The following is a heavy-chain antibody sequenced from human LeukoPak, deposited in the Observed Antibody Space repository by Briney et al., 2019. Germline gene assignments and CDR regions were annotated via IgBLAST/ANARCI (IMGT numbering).Heavy chain of an antibody. Sequence: GGSLRLSCAASGFTFSSSWMSWVRQAPGKGLEWVAHIKQDGSDKYYVDSVKGRFTISRDIAKNSLYLQLNSLRVEDTAMYYCARHSSGSYYTYWGQGTLVTVSS. CDR2: IKQDGSDK. CDR1: GFTFSSSW. V-gene: IGHV3-7*01. CDR3: ARHSSGSYYTY. J-gene: IGHJ4*02. D-gene: IGHD3-10*01.